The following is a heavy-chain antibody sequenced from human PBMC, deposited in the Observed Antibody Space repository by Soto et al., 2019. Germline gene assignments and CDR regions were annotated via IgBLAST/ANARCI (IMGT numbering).Heavy chain of an antibody. V-gene: IGHV4-39*01. J-gene: IGHJ4*02. CDR2: IYYSGST. CDR1: GGSISSSSYY. CDR3: ARLMVVPAALYFDY. Sequence: PSETLSLTCTVSGGSISSSSYYWGWIRQPPGKGLEWIGSIYYSGSTYYNPSLKSRVTISVDTSKNQFSLKLSSVTAADTAVYYCARLMVVPAALYFDYWGQGTLVTVSS. D-gene: IGHD2-2*01.